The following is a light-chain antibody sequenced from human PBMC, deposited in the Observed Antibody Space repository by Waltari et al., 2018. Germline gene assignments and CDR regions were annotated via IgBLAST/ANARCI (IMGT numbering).Light chain of an antibody. CDR2: VNSDGSH. CDR3: QPGGHGTWV. Sequence: QLVLTQSPSASASLGASVKLTCTLSSGHSSNIVAWHQQKPEKGPRYLMKVNSDGSHTKGDEIPDRFAGSSSGSERYLSISSLQSEDEADYYCQPGGHGTWVFGGGTKLTVV. CDR1: SGHSSNI. V-gene: IGLV4-69*01. J-gene: IGLJ3*02.